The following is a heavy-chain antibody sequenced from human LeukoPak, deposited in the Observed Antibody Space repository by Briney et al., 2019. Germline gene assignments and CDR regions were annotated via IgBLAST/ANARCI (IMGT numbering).Heavy chain of an antibody. J-gene: IGHJ1*01. CDR3: ARSVVTPVLYFQH. CDR1: GYSISSGFY. Sequence: PSETLSLTCTVSGYSISSGFYWGWIRPPPGKGLECIGSIYHSGSTYYNPSLKSRVTISVDTSKNQFSLKLSSVTAADTAVYYCARSVVTPVLYFQHWGQGTLVTVSS. V-gene: IGHV4-38-2*02. D-gene: IGHD4-23*01. CDR2: IYHSGST.